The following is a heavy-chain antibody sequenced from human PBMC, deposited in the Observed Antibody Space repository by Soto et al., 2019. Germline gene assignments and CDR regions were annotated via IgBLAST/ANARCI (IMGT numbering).Heavy chain of an antibody. D-gene: IGHD1-7*01. J-gene: IGHJ6*03. V-gene: IGHV6-1*01. CDR2: TYYRSRWYN. CDR1: GDSVSSNNAA. CDR3: AGTTSHYWYYIDV. Sequence: PSQTLSLTCAISGDSVSSNNAAWNWIRQSPSRGLEWLGRTYYRSRWYNDYAVSVKSRITVNPDTSKNQFSLQLTSVTPEDTAVYYCAGTTSHYWYYIDVWRKATTVTVSS.